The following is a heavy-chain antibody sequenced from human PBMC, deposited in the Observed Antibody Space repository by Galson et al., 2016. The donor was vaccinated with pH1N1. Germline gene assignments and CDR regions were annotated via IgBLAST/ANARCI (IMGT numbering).Heavy chain of an antibody. V-gene: IGHV1-46*01. CDR1: GYTFITYY. D-gene: IGHD3-22*01. J-gene: IGHJ4*02. Sequence: SVKVSCKASGYTFITYYIHWVRQAPGQGLEWLGIINPSGVSTTYAQKFQGRVTMTRDTPTSTVYMELSSLRSEDTAVYYCASRSSGQLHFDYWGQGTLVNVSS. CDR3: ASRSSGQLHFDY. CDR2: INPSGVST.